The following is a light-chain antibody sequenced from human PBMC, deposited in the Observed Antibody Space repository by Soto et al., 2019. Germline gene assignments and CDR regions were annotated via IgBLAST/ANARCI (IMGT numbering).Light chain of an antibody. J-gene: IGKJ1*01. V-gene: IGKV3-11*01. CDR2: DAS. Sequence: EIVVTQSPATLSLSPGERAPLSCRASKRVRSYLAWYQQKPGQAHRLLIYDASNRATGSPARFIGSASGTDFTLPVSSRELVDVAVYYCQQRSNWPQRGWTCGQAPKVQI. CDR3: QQRSNWPQRGWT. CDR1: KRVRSY.